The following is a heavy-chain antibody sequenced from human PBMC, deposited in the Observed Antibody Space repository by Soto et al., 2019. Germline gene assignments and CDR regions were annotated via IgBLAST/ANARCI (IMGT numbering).Heavy chain of an antibody. CDR1: GFTFSSYW. Sequence: GGSLRLSCAASGFTFSSYWMHWVRQAPGKGLLWVSFINSDGSSTTYADSVKGRFTISRDNAKNTLYLQMNSLRAEDTAVYYCARDFRYSGYDWGQGTLVTVSS. CDR3: ARDFRYSGYD. CDR2: INSDGSST. D-gene: IGHD5-12*01. J-gene: IGHJ4*02. V-gene: IGHV3-74*01.